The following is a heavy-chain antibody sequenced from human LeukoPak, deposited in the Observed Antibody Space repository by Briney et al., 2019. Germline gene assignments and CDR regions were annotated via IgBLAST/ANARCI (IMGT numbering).Heavy chain of an antibody. CDR3: ARGARIAARYYYYYYMDV. CDR1: GYTFTSYD. D-gene: IGHD6-13*01. Sequence: ASVKVSCKASGYTFTSYDINWVRQATGQGLEWVGWMNPNSGNTGYAQKFQGRVTMTRNTSISTAYMELSSLRSEDTAVYYCARGARIAARYYYYYYMDVWGKGTTVTVSS. J-gene: IGHJ6*03. CDR2: MNPNSGNT. V-gene: IGHV1-8*01.